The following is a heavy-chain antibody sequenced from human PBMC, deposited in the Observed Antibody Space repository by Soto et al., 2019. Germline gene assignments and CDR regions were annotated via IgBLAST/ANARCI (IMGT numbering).Heavy chain of an antibody. V-gene: IGHV3-30*18. Sequence: LXLSCAASGFTFSSYVMHWVRQAPGKGLEGLAVISYDGSNKYYADSVKGRFTISRDNSKNTLYLQMNSLRAEDTAVYYCAKGLLPDTAMVNFDYWGQGPLVTVSS. CDR1: GFTFSSYV. D-gene: IGHD5-18*01. J-gene: IGHJ4*02. CDR3: AKGLLPDTAMVNFDY. CDR2: ISYDGSNK.